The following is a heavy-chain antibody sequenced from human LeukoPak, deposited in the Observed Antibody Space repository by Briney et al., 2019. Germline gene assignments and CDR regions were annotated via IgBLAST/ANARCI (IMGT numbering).Heavy chain of an antibody. D-gene: IGHD6-13*01. Sequence: SETLSLTCTVPGGSISSSSYYWGWIRQPPGKGLEWIGSIYYSGSTYYNPSLKSRVTISVDTSKNQFSLKLSSVTAADTAVYYCARVCSSSWYGWFDPWGQGTLVTVSS. CDR1: GGSISSSSYY. CDR2: IYYSGST. CDR3: ARVCSSSWYGWFDP. J-gene: IGHJ5*02. V-gene: IGHV4-39*07.